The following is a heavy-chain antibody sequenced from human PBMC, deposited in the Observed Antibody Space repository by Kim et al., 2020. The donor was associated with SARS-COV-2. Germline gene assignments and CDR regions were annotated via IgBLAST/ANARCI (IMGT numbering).Heavy chain of an antibody. CDR3: ASFEYSSSSIFSEGEYYYYMDV. CDR1: GYTFTSYD. V-gene: IGHV1-8*01. CDR2: MNPNSGNT. D-gene: IGHD6-6*01. J-gene: IGHJ6*03. Sequence: ASVKVSCKASGYTFTSYDINWVRQATGQGLEWMGWMNPNSGNTGYAQKFQGRVTMTRNTSISTAYMELSSLRSEDTAVYYCASFEYSSSSIFSEGEYYYYMDVWGKGTTVTVSS.